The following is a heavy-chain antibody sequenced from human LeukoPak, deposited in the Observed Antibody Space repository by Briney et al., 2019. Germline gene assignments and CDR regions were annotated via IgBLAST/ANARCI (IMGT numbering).Heavy chain of an antibody. CDR2: ISWNSDSI. V-gene: IGHV3-9*01. J-gene: IGHJ4*02. D-gene: IGHD2-2*02. Sequence: GGSLRLSCAASGFTFNDYAMHWVRQAPGKGLEWVSGISWNSDSIGYADSVKGRFTISRDNAKNSLYLQMNSLRAEDTALYYCAKDMGVVPAAIDYWGQGTLVTVSS. CDR1: GFTFNDYA. CDR3: AKDMGVVPAAIDY.